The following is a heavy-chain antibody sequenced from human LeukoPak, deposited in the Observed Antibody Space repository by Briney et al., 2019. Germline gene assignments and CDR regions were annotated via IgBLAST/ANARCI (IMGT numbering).Heavy chain of an antibody. D-gene: IGHD4-11*01. J-gene: IGHJ4*02. CDR1: GFTFSSYG. Sequence: PGGSLRLSCAASGFTFSSYGMHWVRQAPGKGLEWVAVISYDGSNKYYADSVKGRFTISRDNAKNSLYLEMNSLRAEDTAIYYCARNLNLDSNHDYWGQGTLVTVSS. V-gene: IGHV3-30*03. CDR3: ARNLNLDSNHDY. CDR2: ISYDGSNK.